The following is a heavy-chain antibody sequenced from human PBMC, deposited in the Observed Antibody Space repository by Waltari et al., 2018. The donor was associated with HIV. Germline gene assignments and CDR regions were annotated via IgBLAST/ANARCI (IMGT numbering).Heavy chain of an antibody. V-gene: IGHV3-72*01. CDR3: ARGSDFDYFDY. CDR1: GFTFSDHY. J-gene: IGHJ4*02. Sequence: EVQLVESGGGLVQPGGSLRLSCAASGFTFSDHYMDWVRQAPGKGLGGEGGTRNKANSYPTEYAASVKGRFTISRDDSKNSLYLQMNSLKTEDTAVYYCARGSDFDYFDYWGQGTLVTVSS. CDR2: TRNKANSYPT.